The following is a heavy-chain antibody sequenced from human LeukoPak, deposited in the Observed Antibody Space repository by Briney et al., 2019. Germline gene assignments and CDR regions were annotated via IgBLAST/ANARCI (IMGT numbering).Heavy chain of an antibody. CDR1: GASISSTGSY. D-gene: IGHD2/OR15-2a*01. CDR2: IFYSGST. CDR3: VRGEYYYDY. V-gene: IGHV4-31*03. Sequence: SETLSLTCTVSGASISSTGSYWSWIRQHPEKGLEWIGYIFYSGSTYYNPSLKSRLTMSPDTSKNQFSLNLTSVTAADTAVYYCVRGEYYYDYWGQGTLITVSS. J-gene: IGHJ4*02.